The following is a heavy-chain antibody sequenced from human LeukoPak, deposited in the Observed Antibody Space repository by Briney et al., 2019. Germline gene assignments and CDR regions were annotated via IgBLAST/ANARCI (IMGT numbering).Heavy chain of an antibody. J-gene: IGHJ3*02. CDR3: ASPKMDSGSYWRAFDI. D-gene: IGHD1-26*01. CDR2: IKQDGSEK. CDR1: GFTFSSSR. V-gene: IGHV3-7*01. Sequence: PGGSLRLSCAASGFTFSSSRMTWVRQAPGKGLEWVANIKQDGSEKNYVDSVKGRFTISRDNAKNSLYLQMNSLRAEDTAVYYCASPKMDSGSYWRAFDIWGHGTMVTVSS.